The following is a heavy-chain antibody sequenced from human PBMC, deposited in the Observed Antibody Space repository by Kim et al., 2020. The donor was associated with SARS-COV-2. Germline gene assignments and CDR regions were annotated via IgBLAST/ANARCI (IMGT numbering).Heavy chain of an antibody. J-gene: IGHJ5*02. V-gene: IGHV1-18*01. Sequence: KLQGRVTMTTDTSTSTAYMELRSLRSDDTAVYYCARDLSSSWYENNWFDPWGQGTLVTVSS. CDR3: ARDLSSSWYENNWFDP. D-gene: IGHD6-13*01.